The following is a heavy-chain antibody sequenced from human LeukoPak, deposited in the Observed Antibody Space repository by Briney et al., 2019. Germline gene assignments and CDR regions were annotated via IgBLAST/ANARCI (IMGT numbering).Heavy chain of an antibody. V-gene: IGHV3-30*18. Sequence: GGVLRLSCAASGVTLSSYCMHWGRQAPGKGVGGVGVISYDGSNKYYADSVKGRFTISRDNSKNTLYLQMNSLRAEDTAVYYCAKDQSYDILTGYYDYWGQGTLVTVSS. D-gene: IGHD3-9*01. CDR3: AKDQSYDILTGYYDY. CDR2: ISYDGSNK. J-gene: IGHJ4*02. CDR1: GVTLSSYC.